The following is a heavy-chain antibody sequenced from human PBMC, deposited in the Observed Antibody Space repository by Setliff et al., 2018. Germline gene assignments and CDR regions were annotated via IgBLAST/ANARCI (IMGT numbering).Heavy chain of an antibody. J-gene: IGHJ4*02. Sequence: LSLTCAVYGGSFSGYYWSWIRQPPGRGLEWIGEINHSGSTNYNPSLKSRATISVDTSKNQFSLKLSSVTAADTAVYYCARRYNFWSGYLDYWGQGTLVTVSS. D-gene: IGHD3-3*01. CDR3: ARRYNFWSGYLDY. CDR2: INHSGST. V-gene: IGHV4-34*01. CDR1: GGSFSGYY.